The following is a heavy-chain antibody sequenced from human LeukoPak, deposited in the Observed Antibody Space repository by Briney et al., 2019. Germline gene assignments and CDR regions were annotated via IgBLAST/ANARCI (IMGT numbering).Heavy chain of an antibody. Sequence: GGFLRLSCAASGFTLDSHGMHWVRQAPGKGLEWVAVISYDGSNKYYADSVKGRFTISRDNSKNTLYLQMDSLRAEDTAVYYCARDYDIFTGYSNGYYFDYWGQGTLVPVSS. CDR2: ISYDGSNK. D-gene: IGHD3-9*01. V-gene: IGHV3-30*03. J-gene: IGHJ4*02. CDR3: ARDYDIFTGYSNGYYFDY. CDR1: GFTLDSHG.